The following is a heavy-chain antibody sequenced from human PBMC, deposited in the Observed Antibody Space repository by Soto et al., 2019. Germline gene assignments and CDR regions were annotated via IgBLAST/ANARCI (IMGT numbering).Heavy chain of an antibody. CDR2: IIPIFGTA. D-gene: IGHD3-3*01. J-gene: IGHJ4*02. CDR1: GGTFSSYA. V-gene: IGHV1-69*13. CDR3: ARRRLITIFGVVISDPTDY. Sequence: SVKVSCKASGGTFSSYAISWVRQAPGQGLEWMGGIIPIFGTANYAQKFQGRVTITADESTSTAYMELSSLRSDDTAVYYCARRRLITIFGVVISDPTDYWGQGTLVTVSS.